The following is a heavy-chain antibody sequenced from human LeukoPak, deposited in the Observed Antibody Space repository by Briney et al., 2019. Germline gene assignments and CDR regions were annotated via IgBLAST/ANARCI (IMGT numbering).Heavy chain of an antibody. D-gene: IGHD5-18*01. V-gene: IGHV3-7*03. CDR2: LKQDESEK. CDR3: AKGYTAMVN. Sequence: GGSLRLSCAASGFTFTNAWMSWVRQAPGKGLEWVAILKQDESEKYYGDSVKGRFTISRDNAKNSLYLQMNSLRAEDTAVYYCAKGYTAMVNWGQGTLVTVSS. CDR1: GFTFTNAW. J-gene: IGHJ4*02.